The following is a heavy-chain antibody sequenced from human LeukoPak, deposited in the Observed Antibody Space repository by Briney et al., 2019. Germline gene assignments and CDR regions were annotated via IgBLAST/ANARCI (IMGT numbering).Heavy chain of an antibody. CDR1: GFTFSSYS. D-gene: IGHD6-13*01. V-gene: IGHV3-48*04. CDR2: ISSSSSTI. CDR3: ARLATAAGDY. J-gene: IGHJ4*02. Sequence: GGSLRLSCAASGFTFSSYSMNWVRQAPGKGLEWVSYISSSSSTIYYADSVKGRFTISRDNAKNSLYLQMNSLRAEDTAVYYCARLATAAGDYWGQGTLVTVSS.